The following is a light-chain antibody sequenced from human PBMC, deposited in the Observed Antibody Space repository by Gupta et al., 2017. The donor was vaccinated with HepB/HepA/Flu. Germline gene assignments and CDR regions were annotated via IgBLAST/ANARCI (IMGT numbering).Light chain of an antibody. J-gene: IGLJ1*01. Sequence: SSELTQDPAVSVALGQTVRITCQGDSLRNFHASWYQQKTGQAPVLVIYGKNNRPSGIPDRFSGSSSGNTASLTITGAQAEDESDYYCGSRDSSGDRLYVFGTGTRVTVL. CDR2: GKN. V-gene: IGLV3-19*01. CDR1: SLRNFH. CDR3: GSRDSSGDRLYV.